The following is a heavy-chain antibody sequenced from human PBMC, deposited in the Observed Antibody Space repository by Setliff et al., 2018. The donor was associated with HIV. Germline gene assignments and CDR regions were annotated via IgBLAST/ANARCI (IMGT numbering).Heavy chain of an antibody. D-gene: IGHD1-20*01. CDR2: INHSGST. J-gene: IGHJ4*02. CDR1: GGSFSGYY. Sequence: SETLSLTCAVYGGSFSGYYWSWIRQPPGKGLEWIGEINHSGSTNYNPSLKSRVTISVDTSKNQFSLKLSSVTAADTAVYYCARTRALNASNWNPFDYWGQGTLV. V-gene: IGHV4-34*01. CDR3: ARTRALNASNWNPFDY.